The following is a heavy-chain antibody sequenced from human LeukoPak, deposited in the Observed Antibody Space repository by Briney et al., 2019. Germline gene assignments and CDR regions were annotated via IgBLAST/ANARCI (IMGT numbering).Heavy chain of an antibody. Sequence: SQTLSLTCTVSGGSISSDGYYWTWIRQDPGKGLEWIGYISYSGSTKYNPSLKSRVIISADTSKNQLSLSLSSVTAADTAVYYCARSQPFTTYDYWGQGTLVTVSS. CDR1: GGSISSDGYY. D-gene: IGHD3-3*01. CDR2: ISYSGST. CDR3: ARSQPFTTYDY. J-gene: IGHJ4*02. V-gene: IGHV4-31*03.